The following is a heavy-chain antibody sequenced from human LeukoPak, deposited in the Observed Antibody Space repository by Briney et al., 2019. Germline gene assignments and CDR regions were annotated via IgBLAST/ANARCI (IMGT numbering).Heavy chain of an antibody. CDR3: ARVRASGWWYGSGSYPNYFDY. J-gene: IGHJ4*02. V-gene: IGHV4-34*01. CDR2: INHSGST. CDR1: GGSFSGYY. D-gene: IGHD3-10*01. Sequence: SETLSLTCAVYGGSFSGYYWSWIRQPPGKGLKWIGEINHSGSTNYNPSLKSRVTISVDTSKNQFSLKLSSVTAADTAVYYCARVRASGWWYGSGSYPNYFDYWGQGTLVTVSS.